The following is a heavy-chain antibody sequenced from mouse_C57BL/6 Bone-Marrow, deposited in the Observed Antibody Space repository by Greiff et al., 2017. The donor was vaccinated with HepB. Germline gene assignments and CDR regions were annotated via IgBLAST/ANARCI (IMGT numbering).Heavy chain of an antibody. CDR2: IDPENGDT. CDR1: GFNIKDDY. Sequence: EVQRVESGAELVRPGASVKLSCTASGFNIKDDYMHWVKQRPEQGLEWIGWIDPENGDTEYASKFQGKATITADTSSNTAYLQLSSLTSEDTAVYYCTTDGGFAYWGQGTLVTVSA. CDR3: TTDGGFAY. V-gene: IGHV14-4*01. J-gene: IGHJ3*01.